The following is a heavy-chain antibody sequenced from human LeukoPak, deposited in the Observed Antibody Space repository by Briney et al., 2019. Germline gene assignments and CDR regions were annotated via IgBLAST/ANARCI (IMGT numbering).Heavy chain of an antibody. CDR1: GDSISSSNYS. V-gene: IGHV4-39*07. CDR3: VRDQHDYYFFYMDV. J-gene: IGHJ6*03. Sequence: SETLSLTCTVSGDSISSSNYSWGWIRQPPGKGLEWLGSIYSSGSTYYNPSLKSRVTISVDTSKNQISLKLNSVTAADTAVYYCVRDQHDYYFFYMDVWGKGTTVTVSS. CDR2: IYSSGST.